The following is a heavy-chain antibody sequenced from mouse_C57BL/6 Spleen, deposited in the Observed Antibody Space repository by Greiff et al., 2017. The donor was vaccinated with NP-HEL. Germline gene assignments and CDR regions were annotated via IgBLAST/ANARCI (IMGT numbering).Heavy chain of an antibody. CDR1: GYAFSSSW. J-gene: IGHJ4*01. D-gene: IGHD2-2*01. Sequence: VQLQQSGPELVKPGASVKISCKASGYAFSSSWMNWVKQRPGKGLEWIGRIYPGDGDTNYNGKFKGKATLTADKSSSTAYMQLSSLTSEDSAVYFCARWLISYAMDYWGQGTSVTVSS. V-gene: IGHV1-82*01. CDR2: IYPGDGDT. CDR3: ARWLISYAMDY.